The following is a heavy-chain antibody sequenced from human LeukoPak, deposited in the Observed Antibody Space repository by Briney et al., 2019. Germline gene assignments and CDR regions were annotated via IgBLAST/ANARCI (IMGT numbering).Heavy chain of an antibody. CDR1: GYTFTGYY. CDR3: GSIAAADRSADY. J-gene: IGHJ4*02. D-gene: IGHD6-13*01. CDR2: INPNSGGT. V-gene: IGHV1-2*02. Sequence: GAPVKVSCKASGYTFTGYYMHWVRQAPGQGLEWMGWINPNSGGTNYAQKFQGRVTMTRDTSISTAYMELSRLRSDDTAVYYCGSIAAADRSADYWGQGTLVTVSS.